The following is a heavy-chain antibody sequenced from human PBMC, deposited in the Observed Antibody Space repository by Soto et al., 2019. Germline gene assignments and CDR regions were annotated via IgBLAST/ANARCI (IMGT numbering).Heavy chain of an antibody. CDR1: GFSLSTSGVG. D-gene: IGHD6-19*01. CDR2: IYWDDDK. V-gene: IGHV2-5*02. Sequence: QITLKESGPTLVKPTQTLTLTCTFSGFSLSTSGVGVGWIRQPPGKALEWLALIYWDDDKRYSPSLKSRLTXTXXTSKNQVVPTMTNMDPVDTATYYCAHTTYSSYFDYWGQGTLVTVSS. J-gene: IGHJ4*02. CDR3: AHTTYSSYFDY.